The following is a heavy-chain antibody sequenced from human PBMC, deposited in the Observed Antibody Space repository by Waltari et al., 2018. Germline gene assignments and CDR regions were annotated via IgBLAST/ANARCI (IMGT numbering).Heavy chain of an antibody. D-gene: IGHD6-19*01. CDR1: GFTVDALA. CDR3: ASLISVPGLRPDY. Sequence: EVQLVESVGGLVQPGRSLGLSCTVFGFTVDALAMYWVRQAPGKGLEWVSGIAWNSVRVAYADSVKGRFTLSRDNPRNSLYLVMSNLRIEDTAVYYCASLISVPGLRPDYWGQGTLVSVSA. CDR2: IAWNSVRV. J-gene: IGHJ4*02. V-gene: IGHV3-9*01.